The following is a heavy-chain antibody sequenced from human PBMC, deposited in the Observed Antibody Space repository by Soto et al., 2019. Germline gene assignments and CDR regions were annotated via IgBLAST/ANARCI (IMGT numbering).Heavy chain of an antibody. Sequence: GGSLRLSCVTSGFTFSSYAMNWVRQAPGKGLEWVAVIWHDGTHIYYADSMKGRFTISRDNAKNSLYLQMNSLRAEDTAVYYCARHPERIAEIGWFDPWGQGTLVTVSS. CDR1: GFTFSSYA. V-gene: IGHV3-33*01. CDR2: IWHDGTHI. CDR3: ARHPERIAEIGWFDP. J-gene: IGHJ5*02. D-gene: IGHD6-13*01.